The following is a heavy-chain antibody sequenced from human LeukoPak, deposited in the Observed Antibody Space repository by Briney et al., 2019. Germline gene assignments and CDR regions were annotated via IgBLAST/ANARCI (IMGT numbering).Heavy chain of an antibody. V-gene: IGHV3-23*01. J-gene: IGHJ4*02. CDR1: GFAFRSYN. CDR3: AKEAALGIAYFDH. Sequence: GGSLRLSCVASGFAFRSYNMNWVRQAPGKGLEWVSLISGSTGSTYYADSMKGRFTVSRDNSKNTLYLQMNSLRAEDTAVYYCAKEAALGIAYFDHWGQGTLVTVSS. CDR2: ISGSTGST. D-gene: IGHD7-27*01.